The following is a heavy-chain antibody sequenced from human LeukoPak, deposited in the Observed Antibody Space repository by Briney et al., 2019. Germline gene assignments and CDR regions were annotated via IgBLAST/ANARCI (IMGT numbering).Heavy chain of an antibody. CDR3: ARGRGWGTFDI. D-gene: IGHD3-10*01. CDR2: IGTAGDT. CDR1: GFTFSSYD. Sequence: GGSLRLSCAASGFTFSSYDMHWVRHGTGKGPEWVSAIGTAGDTYYPGSVKGRFTTSRENAKNSLYLQMNSLRVGDTAVYYCARGRGWGTFDIWGQGTMVTVSS. J-gene: IGHJ3*02. V-gene: IGHV3-13*04.